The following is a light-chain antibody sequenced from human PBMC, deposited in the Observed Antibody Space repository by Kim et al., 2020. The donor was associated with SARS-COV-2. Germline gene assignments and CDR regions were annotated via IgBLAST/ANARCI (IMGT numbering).Light chain of an antibody. Sequence: GQSVTTSCSGSHSSLEKTYVFWYQQLPGTAPKLLIYGNSQRPSGVPDRFSGSKSGTSASLDISDLRSEDEADYYCAAWDVSLSGRVFGGGTQLTVL. CDR2: GNS. J-gene: IGLJ3*02. V-gene: IGLV1-47*02. CDR3: AAWDVSLSGRV. CDR1: HSSLEKTY.